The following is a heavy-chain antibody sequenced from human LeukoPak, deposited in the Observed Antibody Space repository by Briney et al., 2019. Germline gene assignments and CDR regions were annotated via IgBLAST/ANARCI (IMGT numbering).Heavy chain of an antibody. CDR2: IKSNTDGGTT. CDR3: TTFTSRLFDY. Sequence: GGSLRLSCAAAGFSFSNAWMSWVRQAPGKGLEWVGRIKSNTDGGTTDYAAPVKGRFTISRADSKNTLYLQMNSLKSEDTAVYYCTTFTSRLFDYWGQGTLVTVSS. J-gene: IGHJ4*02. D-gene: IGHD1-1*01. CDR1: GFSFSNAW. V-gene: IGHV3-15*01.